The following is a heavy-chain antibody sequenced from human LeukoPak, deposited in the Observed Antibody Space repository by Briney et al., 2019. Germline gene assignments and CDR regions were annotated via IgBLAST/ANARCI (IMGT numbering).Heavy chain of an antibody. Sequence: GGSLRLSCAASGFTFSSYSMNWVRRAPGKGLEWVSSISSSSSYIYYADSVKGRFTISRDNAKNSLYLQMNSLRAEDTAVYHCAREVYDILTGSIFDYWGQGTLVTVSS. V-gene: IGHV3-21*01. D-gene: IGHD3-9*01. J-gene: IGHJ4*02. CDR3: AREVYDILTGSIFDY. CDR2: ISSSSSYI. CDR1: GFTFSSYS.